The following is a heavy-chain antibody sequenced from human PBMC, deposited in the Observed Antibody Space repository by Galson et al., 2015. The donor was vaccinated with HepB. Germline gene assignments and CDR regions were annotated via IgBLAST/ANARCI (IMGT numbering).Heavy chain of an antibody. CDR1: GFTFSHAW. D-gene: IGHD7-27*01. Sequence: SLRLSCAGSGFTFSHAWMTWVRQVPGKGLEWVGRNKSTADGGTTDYAAPVKGRFTISREDSANTLFLQMTSLKTEDTAVYYCTTSIHDWGFDYYYTMDVWGQGTTVSVSS. V-gene: IGHV3-15*01. J-gene: IGHJ6*02. CDR2: NKSTADGGTT. CDR3: TTSIHDWGFDYYYTMDV.